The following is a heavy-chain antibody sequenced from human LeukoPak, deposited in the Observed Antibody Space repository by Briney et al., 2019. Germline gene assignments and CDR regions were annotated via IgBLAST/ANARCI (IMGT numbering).Heavy chain of an antibody. CDR1: GGTLSSYA. CDR3: ASGYSYGDMGDY. Sequence: ASVKVSCKASGGTLSSYAISWVRQAPGQGLEWMGGIIPIFGTANYAQKFQGRVTITADESTSTAYMELSSLRSEDTAVYYCASGYSYGDMGDYWGQGTLVTVSS. CDR2: IIPIFGTA. J-gene: IGHJ4*02. D-gene: IGHD5-18*01. V-gene: IGHV1-69*13.